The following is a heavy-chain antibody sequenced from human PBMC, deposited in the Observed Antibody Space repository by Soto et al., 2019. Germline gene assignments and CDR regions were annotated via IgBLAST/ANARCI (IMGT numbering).Heavy chain of an antibody. D-gene: IGHD3-22*01. CDR3: ASDNSDYYDSSGYYRMFDY. CDR1: GGTFSSYA. CDR2: IIPIFGTA. Sequence: ASVKVSCKASGGTFSSYAISWVRQAPGQGLEWMGGIIPIFGTANYAQKFQGRVTITADESTSTAYMELSSLRSEDTAVYYCASDNSDYYDSSGYYRMFDYWGQGTLVTVSS. J-gene: IGHJ4*02. V-gene: IGHV1-69*13.